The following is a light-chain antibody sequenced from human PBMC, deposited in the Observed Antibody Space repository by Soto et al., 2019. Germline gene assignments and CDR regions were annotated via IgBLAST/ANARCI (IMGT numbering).Light chain of an antibody. V-gene: IGKV3-11*01. Sequence: EIVLTQSPATPSLSSGEKAPPSRRASQSVSSYLAWYQQKRGQAPRLLIYDASNRATGIPARFSGSGSGTDFTLTISSLEPEDFAVYYCQQRSNWPPITFGQGTRLEIK. CDR1: QSVSSY. CDR2: DAS. J-gene: IGKJ5*01. CDR3: QQRSNWPPIT.